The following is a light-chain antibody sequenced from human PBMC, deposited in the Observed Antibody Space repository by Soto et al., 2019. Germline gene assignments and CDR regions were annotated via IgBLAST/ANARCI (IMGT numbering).Light chain of an antibody. V-gene: IGKV3-15*01. Sequence: EIVMTQSPATLSVSPGERAALSCRGSQSVRSKLAWYQQKPGQAPRLLIYDASTRATGIPARFSGSGSGTEFTLTISSLQSEDFAVYYRQQYNNWPPITFGQGTRLEI. CDR2: DAS. CDR3: QQYNNWPPIT. CDR1: QSVRSK. J-gene: IGKJ5*01.